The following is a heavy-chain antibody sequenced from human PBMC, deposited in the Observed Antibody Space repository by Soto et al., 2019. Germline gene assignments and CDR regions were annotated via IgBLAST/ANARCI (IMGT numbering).Heavy chain of an antibody. Sequence: QVQLVESGGGVVQPGGSLRLSCAASGFAFTTYAMHWVRQAPGKGLEWVAVTSNDGSEKYYADSVKGRFTISRDNSKNTLYLQMNSLRVEDTAVYSCARPYSSSWLFYGMDVWGQGTTVTVSS. V-gene: IGHV3-30-3*01. J-gene: IGHJ6*02. CDR3: ARPYSSSWLFYGMDV. CDR2: TSNDGSEK. D-gene: IGHD6-13*01. CDR1: GFAFTTYA.